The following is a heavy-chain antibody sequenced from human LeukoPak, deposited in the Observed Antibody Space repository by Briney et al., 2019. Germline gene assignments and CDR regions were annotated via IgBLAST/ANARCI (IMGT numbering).Heavy chain of an antibody. CDR3: ARGDARSGYYYVSFDY. Sequence: VASVKVSCKASGYTFTGYYMHWVQQAPGQGLEWMGWINPNSGGTNYAQKFQGRVTMTGDTSISTAYMELSRLRSDDTAVYYCARGDARSGYYYVSFDYWGQGTLVTVSS. CDR1: GYTFTGYY. CDR2: INPNSGGT. V-gene: IGHV1-2*02. J-gene: IGHJ4*02. D-gene: IGHD3-22*01.